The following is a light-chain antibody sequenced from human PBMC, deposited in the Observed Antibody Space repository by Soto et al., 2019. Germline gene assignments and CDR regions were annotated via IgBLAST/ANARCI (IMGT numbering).Light chain of an antibody. Sequence: DTVMTQSPATLSVSPGERATLSCRASQSVSSNLAWYQQKPGQAPRLLIYGASTRATGIPARFSGSGSGTELTLTISSLQSEDFAVYYCQQYNNWPPYTFGQRTKLEIK. CDR2: GAS. J-gene: IGKJ2*01. CDR1: QSVSSN. CDR3: QQYNNWPPYT. V-gene: IGKV3-15*01.